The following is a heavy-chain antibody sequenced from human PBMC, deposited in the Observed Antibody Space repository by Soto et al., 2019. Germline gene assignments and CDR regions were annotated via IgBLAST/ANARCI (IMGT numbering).Heavy chain of an antibody. CDR2: INPNSGST. D-gene: IGHD2-2*01. CDR1: GYTFTGYY. CDR3: DIVVVPAAPDDAFDI. Sequence: GASVKVSCKASGYTFTGYYMHWVRQAPGQGLEWMGWINPNSGSTNYAQKFQGWVTMTRDKSISTAYMELSSLRSEDTAVYYCDIVVVPAAPDDAFDIWGQGTMVTVSS. V-gene: IGHV1-2*04. J-gene: IGHJ3*02.